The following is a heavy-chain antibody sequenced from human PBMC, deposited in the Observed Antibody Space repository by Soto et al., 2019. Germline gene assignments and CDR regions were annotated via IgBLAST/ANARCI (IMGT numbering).Heavy chain of an antibody. Sequence: GESLKISCKGLGYTFTNHWIAWVRQMPGKGLEWMGLIYPDDSDTRYSPSFQGQVTFSADKSLSVAYLQWSSLKASDTAVYYCTRRKDYSKALYFYYGMDVWGQGTTVTVSS. D-gene: IGHD4-4*01. CDR3: TRRKDYSKALYFYYGMDV. V-gene: IGHV5-51*01. CDR1: GYTFTNHW. J-gene: IGHJ6*02. CDR2: IYPDDSDT.